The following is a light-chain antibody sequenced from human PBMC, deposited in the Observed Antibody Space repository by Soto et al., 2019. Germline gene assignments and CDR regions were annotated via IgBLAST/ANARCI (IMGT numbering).Light chain of an antibody. CDR2: GAS. J-gene: IGKJ4*01. CDR1: QSIASY. CDR3: QQSYSPPLP. Sequence: DIQMTQSPSSLSASIGDRVTITCRASQSIASYLNWYQQKPGKAPKLLIYGASTLQSGVPSRFSGSGSGTDFTLTISSLQLEDFAIYYCQQSYSPPLPFGGGTKVEI. V-gene: IGKV1-39*01.